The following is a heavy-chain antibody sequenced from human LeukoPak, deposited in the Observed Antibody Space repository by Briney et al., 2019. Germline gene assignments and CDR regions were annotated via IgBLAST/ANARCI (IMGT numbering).Heavy chain of an antibody. Sequence: ASVKVSCKASGYTFTGCYMHWVRQAPGQGLEWMGWINPNSGGTNYAQKFQGRVTMTRDTSISTAYMELSRLRSDDTAVYYCAREEIVVPAASGDYWGQGTLVTVSS. J-gene: IGHJ4*02. CDR1: GYTFTGCY. D-gene: IGHD2-2*01. V-gene: IGHV1-2*02. CDR3: AREEIVVPAASGDY. CDR2: INPNSGGT.